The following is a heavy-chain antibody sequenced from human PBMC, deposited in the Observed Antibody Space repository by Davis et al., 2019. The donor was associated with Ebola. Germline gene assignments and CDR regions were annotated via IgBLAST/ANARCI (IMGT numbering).Heavy chain of an antibody. J-gene: IGHJ3*02. CDR1: GGTFSSYA. V-gene: IGHV1-69*04. CDR2: IIPILGIA. CDR3: ARDATDLIVGATSAFDI. Sequence: SVKVSCKASGGTFSSYAISWVRQAPGQGLEWMGRIIPILGIANYAQKFQGRVTITADKSTSTAYMGLSSLRSEDTAVYYCARDATDLIVGATSAFDIWGQGTMVTVSS. D-gene: IGHD1-26*01.